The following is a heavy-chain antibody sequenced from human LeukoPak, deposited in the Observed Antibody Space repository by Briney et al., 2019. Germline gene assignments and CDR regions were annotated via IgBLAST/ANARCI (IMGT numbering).Heavy chain of an antibody. J-gene: IGHJ4*02. Sequence: GASVKVSCKASGYTFTAHYLHWVRQAPGQGLEWMAWINHNSGGTKYAEKFQGRVTVTRDTSISTAYMDLSRLRSDDTAVYYCARDWGAPHTLNFDYWGQGTLVTVSS. V-gene: IGHV1-2*02. CDR3: ARDWGAPHTLNFDY. CDR1: GYTFTAHY. CDR2: INHNSGGT. D-gene: IGHD1-26*01.